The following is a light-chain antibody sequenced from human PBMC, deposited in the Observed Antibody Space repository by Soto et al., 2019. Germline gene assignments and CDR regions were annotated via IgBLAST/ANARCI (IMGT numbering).Light chain of an antibody. CDR2: WAS. CDR3: QQYFATPRT. CDR1: QSVFYTSVNKDY. J-gene: IGKJ1*01. Sequence: DIVMTQSPDSLVVSLGERATINCKASQSVFYTSVNKDYLAWYQHKEGHPPKLLIYWASTRESGVPDRFSGSGSGTDFTLTIRNLQAEDVAVYFCQQYFATPRTFGQGTKVQLK. V-gene: IGKV4-1*01.